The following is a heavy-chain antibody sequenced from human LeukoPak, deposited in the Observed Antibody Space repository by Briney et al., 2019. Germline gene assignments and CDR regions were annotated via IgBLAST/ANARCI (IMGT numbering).Heavy chain of an antibody. CDR1: GGTFSSYA. J-gene: IGHJ4*02. V-gene: IGHV1-69*05. CDR2: IIPIFGTA. Sequence: WASVKVSCKASGGTFSSYAISWVRQAPGQGLEWMGGIIPIFGTANYAQKFQGRVTITTDESTSTAYMELSSLRSEDTAVYYCARGGVVGAARYYFDYWGQGTLVTVSS. D-gene: IGHD2-15*01. CDR3: ARGGVVGAARYYFDY.